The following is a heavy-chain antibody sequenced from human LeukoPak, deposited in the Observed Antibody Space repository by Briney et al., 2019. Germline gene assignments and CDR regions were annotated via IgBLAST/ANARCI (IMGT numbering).Heavy chain of an antibody. D-gene: IGHD3-3*01. J-gene: IGHJ4*02. V-gene: IGHV1-69*04. CDR3: ARAPDDYDFWSGPFDY. CDR1: GGTFSSYA. CDR2: IIPILGIA. Sequence: ASVKVSCKASGGTFSSYAISWVRQAPGQGLEWMGRIIPILGIASYAQKFQGRVTITADKSTSTAHMELRSLRSDDTAVYYCARAPDDYDFWSGPFDYWGRGTLVTVSS.